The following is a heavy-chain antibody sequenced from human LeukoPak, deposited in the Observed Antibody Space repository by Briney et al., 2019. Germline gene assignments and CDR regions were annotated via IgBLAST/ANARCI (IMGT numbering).Heavy chain of an antibody. D-gene: IGHD3-22*01. CDR3: ARGVKDSSGYSRFDY. V-gene: IGHV1-69*05. J-gene: IGHJ4*02. CDR1: GGTFSSYA. Sequence: ASVKVSCKASGGTFSSYAISWVRQAPGQGLEWMGGIIPIFGTANYAQKFQGRVTITTDESTSTAYMELSSLRSEDTAVYYCARGVKDSSGYSRFDYWGQGTLVTVSS. CDR2: IIPIFGTA.